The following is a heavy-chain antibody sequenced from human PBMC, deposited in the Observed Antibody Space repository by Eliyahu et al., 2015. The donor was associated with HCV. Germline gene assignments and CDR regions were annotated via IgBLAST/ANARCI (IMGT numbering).Heavy chain of an antibody. Sequence: QVQLVQSGAEVKKPGASVKVSCQASGYTFTNYGVHWVRQAPGQRLECMGWINAGNGNTRYSQKFQDRVTITRDTSTYTAYMELSGLTSEDTGVYYCARDYYGSGSNYYFDHWGQGTLVTVSS. CDR1: GYTFTNYG. D-gene: IGHD3-10*01. V-gene: IGHV1-3*01. J-gene: IGHJ4*02. CDR3: ARDYYGSGSNYYFDH. CDR2: INAGNGNT.